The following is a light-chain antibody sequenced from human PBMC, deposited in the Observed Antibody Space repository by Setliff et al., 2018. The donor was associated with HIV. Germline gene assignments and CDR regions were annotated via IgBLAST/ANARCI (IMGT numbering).Light chain of an antibody. CDR2: EVS. Sequence: QSVLTQPASVSGSPGQSITISCTGTGTDVGLYNLVSWYQQRPGKAPKLILYEVSKWPSGVSDRFSGSKSGNTASLTISELRAEDEADYYCCSYAGSSTYYVFGTGTKVTVL. J-gene: IGLJ1*01. CDR1: GTDVGLYNL. V-gene: IGLV2-23*02. CDR3: CSYAGSSTYYV.